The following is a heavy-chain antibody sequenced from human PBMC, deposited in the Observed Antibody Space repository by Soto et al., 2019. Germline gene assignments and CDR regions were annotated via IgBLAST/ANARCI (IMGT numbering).Heavy chain of an antibody. Sequence: PGGSQRLSCAASGFNFNSYTINWVRQAPGKRLEWLSSISSSGYIFSTDSVRGRFTISRDNSKNTLYLQMNSLRAEDTAIYYCAKDAVYNDGLWLVANWGQGTLVTVSS. CDR1: GFNFNSYT. CDR3: AKDAVYNDGLWLVAN. D-gene: IGHD5-12*01. CDR2: ISSSGYI. V-gene: IGHV3-21*04. J-gene: IGHJ4*02.